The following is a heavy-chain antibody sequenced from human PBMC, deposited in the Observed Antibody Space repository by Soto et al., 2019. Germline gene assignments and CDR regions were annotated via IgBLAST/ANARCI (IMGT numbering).Heavy chain of an antibody. V-gene: IGHV4-31*03. CDR2: IYYSGST. Sequence: TLSLTCTVSGGSISSGGYYWSWIRQHPGKGMEWIGYIYYSGSTYYNTSLKSRVTISVDTSKNQFSLKLSSVTSADTAVYYCARDMVADYYYYGMDVWGQGTTVTVSS. J-gene: IGHJ6*02. CDR3: ARDMVADYYYYGMDV. D-gene: IGHD2-15*01. CDR1: GGSISSGGYY.